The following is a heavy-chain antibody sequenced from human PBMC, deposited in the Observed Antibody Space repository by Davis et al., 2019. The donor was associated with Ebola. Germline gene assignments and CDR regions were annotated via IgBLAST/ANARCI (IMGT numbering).Heavy chain of an antibody. V-gene: IGHV4-34*01. J-gene: IGHJ6*02. Sequence: MPSETLSLTCAVYGVSSSGYYWHWIRQPPGNGLEWIGEINHSGRTNYNPSLKSRVTMSVDTSKNQFSLRVRSVTAADTAVYYCARGGGYGGYGMDVWGQGTLVTVSS. D-gene: IGHD6-25*01. CDR1: GVSSSGYY. CDR3: ARGGGYGGYGMDV. CDR2: INHSGRT.